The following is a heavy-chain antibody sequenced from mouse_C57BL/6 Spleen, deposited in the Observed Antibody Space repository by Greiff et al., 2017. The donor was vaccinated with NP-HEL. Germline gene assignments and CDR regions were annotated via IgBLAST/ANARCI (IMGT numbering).Heavy chain of an antibody. J-gene: IGHJ3*01. CDR3: TTRGVGYYGSSPAWFAY. D-gene: IGHD1-1*01. Sequence: EVMLVESGAELVRPGASVKLSCTASGFNIKDVYMHWVKQRPEQGLEWIGWIDPENGDTEYASKFQGKATITADTSSNTAYLQLSSLTSEDTAVYYCTTRGVGYYGSSPAWFAYWGQGTLVTVSA. CDR2: IDPENGDT. V-gene: IGHV14-4*01. CDR1: GFNIKDVY.